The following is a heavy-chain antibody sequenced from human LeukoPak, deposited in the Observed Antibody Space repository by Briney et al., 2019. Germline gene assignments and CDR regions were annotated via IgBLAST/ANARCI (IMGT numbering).Heavy chain of an antibody. J-gene: IGHJ4*02. CDR2: ISGSGGST. CDR3: AKDLPERVVVISKAYFDY. D-gene: IGHD3-22*01. V-gene: IGHV3-23*01. Sequence: LAGGSLRLSCAASGFTFSSYAMSWVRQAPGKGLEWVSAISGSGGSTYYADSVKGRFTISRDNSKNTLYLQMNSLRAEDTAVYYCAKDLPERVVVISKAYFDYWGQGTLVTVSS. CDR1: GFTFSSYA.